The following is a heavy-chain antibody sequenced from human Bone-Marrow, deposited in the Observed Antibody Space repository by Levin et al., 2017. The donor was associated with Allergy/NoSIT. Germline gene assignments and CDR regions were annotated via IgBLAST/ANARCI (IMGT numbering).Heavy chain of an antibody. CDR3: ARSPAAYYYYYYMDV. Sequence: TPSETLSLTCTVSGGSVSSGSYYWSWIRQPPGKGLEWIGYIYYSGSTNYNPSLKSRVTISVDTSKNQFSLKLSSVTAADTAVYYCARSPAAYYYYYYMDVWGKGTTVTVSS. D-gene: IGHD2-2*01. J-gene: IGHJ6*03. CDR1: GGSVSSGSYY. V-gene: IGHV4-61*01. CDR2: IYYSGST.